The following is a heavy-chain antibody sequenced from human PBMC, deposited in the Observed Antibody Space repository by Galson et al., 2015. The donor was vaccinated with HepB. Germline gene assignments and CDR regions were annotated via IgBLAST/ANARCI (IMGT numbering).Heavy chain of an antibody. Sequence: QSGAEVKKPGESLKISCKGSGYSFTSYWIGWVRQMPGKGLEWMGIIYPGDSDTRYSPSFQGQVTISADKSISTAYLQWSSLKASDTAMYYCARFLLHRFRDNDAFDIWGQGTMVTVSS. D-gene: IGHD1-14*01. J-gene: IGHJ3*02. CDR1: GYSFTSYW. CDR2: IYPGDSDT. V-gene: IGHV5-51*03. CDR3: ARFLLHRFRDNDAFDI.